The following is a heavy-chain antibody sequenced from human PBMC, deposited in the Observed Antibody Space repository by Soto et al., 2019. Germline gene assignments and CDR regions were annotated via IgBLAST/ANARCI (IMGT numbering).Heavy chain of an antibody. D-gene: IGHD1-26*01. CDR2: IYYSGST. CDR3: ARGGIPPSGYGIAYAMDV. CDR1: GVSISGSRYD. Sequence: KASETLSLTCTVSGVSISGSRYDWGWIRQPPGRGLEWIGNIYYSGSTYYTPALKSRVPLSVDTSKNQFSLNLNSVTAADTAVYYCARGGIPPSGYGIAYAMDVWGQGTTVTVSS. J-gene: IGHJ6*02. V-gene: IGHV4-39*01.